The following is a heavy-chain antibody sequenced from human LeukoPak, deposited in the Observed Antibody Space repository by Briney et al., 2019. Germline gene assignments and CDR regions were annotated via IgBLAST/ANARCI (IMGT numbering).Heavy chain of an antibody. CDR3: ARDEGAPIAAANV. V-gene: IGHV1-18*01. J-gene: IGHJ2*01. Sequence: GASVKVSCKASGYNFTSYTISWVRQAPGQGLEWMGWISAYNGNTNYGQKLQGRVTMTTDTSTSTAYMELRSLRPDDTAVYYCARDEGAPIAAANVWGRGTPVTVSS. CDR2: ISAYNGNT. CDR1: GYNFTSYT. D-gene: IGHD6-13*01.